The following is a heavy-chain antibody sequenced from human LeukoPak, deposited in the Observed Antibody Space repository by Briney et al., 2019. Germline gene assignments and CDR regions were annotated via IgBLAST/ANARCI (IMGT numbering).Heavy chain of an antibody. Sequence: GGSLRLSCAASGFTFSSYSMNWVRQAPGKGLEWVSSISSSGTYVYYADSVKGRFNISRDNAKNTLYLQMNSLRAEDTAVYYCARDRGYGYLFDYWGQGTLVTVSS. V-gene: IGHV3-21*01. CDR1: GFTFSSYS. CDR2: ISSSGTYV. D-gene: IGHD5-18*01. CDR3: ARDRGYGYLFDY. J-gene: IGHJ4*02.